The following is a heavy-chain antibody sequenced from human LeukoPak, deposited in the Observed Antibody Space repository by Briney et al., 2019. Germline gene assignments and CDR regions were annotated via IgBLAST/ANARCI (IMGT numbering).Heavy chain of an antibody. CDR2: IYYRGCT. J-gene: IGHJ4*02. CDR3: AREIVATASGFDY. CDR1: GVSISSGGYY. Sequence: SQTLSLTCTVSGVSISSGGYYWSWLRQHPGKGLEWIGYIYYRGCTYYHPSLKSRATISVDTSKNQLSLKLSSVTAADTAVYYCAREIVATASGFDYWGQGTLVSVSS. V-gene: IGHV4-31*03. D-gene: IGHD5-12*01.